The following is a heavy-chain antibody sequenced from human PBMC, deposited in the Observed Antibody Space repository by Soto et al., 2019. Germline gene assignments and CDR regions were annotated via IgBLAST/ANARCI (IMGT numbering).Heavy chain of an antibody. CDR1: GGTFSSYA. Sequence: QVQLVQSGAEVKKPGSSVKVSCKASGGTFSSYAISWVRQAPGQGLEWMGGIIPIFGTANYAQKFQGRVTITADESTSTADIELSSLRSEDTAVYYCARELTGAEYYYYGMDVWGQGTTVTVSS. D-gene: IGHD1-26*01. CDR2: IIPIFGTA. J-gene: IGHJ6*02. CDR3: ARELTGAEYYYYGMDV. V-gene: IGHV1-69*01.